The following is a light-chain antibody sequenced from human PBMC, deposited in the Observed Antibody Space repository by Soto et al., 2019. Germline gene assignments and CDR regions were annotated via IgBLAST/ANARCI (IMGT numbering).Light chain of an antibody. CDR3: SSFTTSLTVV. V-gene: IGLV2-14*01. CDR1: SRDVGGYNY. CDR2: EVN. Sequence: QSVLTQPASVSGSPGQSITISCTGTSRDVGGYNYVSWYQQHPGKAPKLMIYEVNHRPSGVSNRFSGSKSGNTASLTITGLQAEDEADYYCSSFTTSLTVVFGGGTKLTVL. J-gene: IGLJ2*01.